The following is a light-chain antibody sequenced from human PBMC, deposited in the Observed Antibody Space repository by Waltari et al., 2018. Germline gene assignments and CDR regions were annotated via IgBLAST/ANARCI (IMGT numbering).Light chain of an antibody. CDR1: TSNIGSNI. CDR2: NNN. CDR3: AAWDDSLGEV. J-gene: IGLJ3*02. V-gene: IGLV1-44*01. Sequence: QSVLTQPPSASGNPGQRVTIFCSGSTSNIGSNIVNWYQQLPGKAPKLLIHNNNQRPSGVPDRFSGSKSGTSASLAISGLQSGDEADYYCAAWDDSLGEVFGGGTKLTVL.